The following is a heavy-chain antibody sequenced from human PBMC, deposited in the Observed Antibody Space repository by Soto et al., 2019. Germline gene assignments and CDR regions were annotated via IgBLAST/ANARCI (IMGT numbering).Heavy chain of an antibody. CDR3: AREGYDFWSGYYDPVFYHYYMDV. CDR1: GGTFSSYT. CDR2: IIPILGIA. D-gene: IGHD3-3*01. V-gene: IGHV1-69*04. Sequence: SVKVSCKASGGTFSSYTISWVRQAPGQGLEWMGRIIPILGIANYAQKFQGRVTITGDKSTSTAYMELSSLISEDTAVYYCAREGYDFWSGYYDPVFYHYYMDVWGKGTTVTV. J-gene: IGHJ6*03.